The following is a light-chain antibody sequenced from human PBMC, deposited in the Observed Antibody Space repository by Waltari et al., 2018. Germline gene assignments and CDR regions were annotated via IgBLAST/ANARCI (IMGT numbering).Light chain of an antibody. CDR1: QSISSN. V-gene: IGKV1-39*01. J-gene: IGKJ2*01. CDR3: QQSYSTPYT. Sequence: DIQMTQSPSSLSASVGDRVTITCRASQSISSNLNWYQQNPGKAPKLLIYAAASLQSGVPSRFGGSGSETDFTLTISSLQPEDFATYYCQQSYSTPYTFGQGTKLEIK. CDR2: AAA.